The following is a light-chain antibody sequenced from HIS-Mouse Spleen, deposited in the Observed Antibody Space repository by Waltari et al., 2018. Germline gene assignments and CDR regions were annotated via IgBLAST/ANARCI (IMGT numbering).Light chain of an antibody. Sequence: QSALTQPASVSGSPGPSINISCTGTSSDVGSYNLVSWYPQHPGKAPKLRIYEGSNRPSGVSNRFSGSKSGNTASLTISGLQAEDEADYYCCSYAGSSTWVFGGGTKLTVL. J-gene: IGLJ3*02. V-gene: IGLV2-23*01. CDR1: SSDVGSYNL. CDR3: CSYAGSSTWV. CDR2: EGS.